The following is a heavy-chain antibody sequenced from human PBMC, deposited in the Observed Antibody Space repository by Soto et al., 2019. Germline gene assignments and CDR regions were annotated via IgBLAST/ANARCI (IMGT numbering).Heavy chain of an antibody. V-gene: IGHV3-33*01. D-gene: IGHD6-19*01. CDR2: IWYDGSNK. CDR3: ARGHSSGWTDY. Sequence: GGSLRLSCAASGFTFSSYGMHWVRQAPGKGLEWVAVIWYDGSNKYYADSVKGRFTISRDNSKNTLYLQMNSLRAEDTAVYYCARGHSSGWTDYWGQGTLVTVSS. J-gene: IGHJ4*02. CDR1: GFTFSSYG.